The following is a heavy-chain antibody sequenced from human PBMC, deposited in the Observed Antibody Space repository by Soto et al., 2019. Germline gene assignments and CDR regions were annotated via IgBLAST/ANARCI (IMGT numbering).Heavy chain of an antibody. Sequence: EVHLVESGGGLVQPGGSLRLSCAASGFTFSSYWMHWVRQVPGKGLVCVSRIKSDGSSTDYADSVEGRFTISRDNAKSALYLQMNSLRAEDTAVYFCASSPWSGYVYDHWGQGTLVTVSS. CDR2: IKSDGSST. CDR1: GFTFSSYW. J-gene: IGHJ5*02. D-gene: IGHD3-3*01. CDR3: ASSPWSGYVYDH. V-gene: IGHV3-74*01.